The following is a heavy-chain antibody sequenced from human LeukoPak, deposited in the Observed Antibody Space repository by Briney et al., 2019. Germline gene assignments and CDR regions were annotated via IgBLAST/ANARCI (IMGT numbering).Heavy chain of an antibody. CDR1: GYTCTSYG. D-gene: IGHD6-13*01. V-gene: IGHV1-18*01. Sequence: ASVKVSCKASGYTCTSYGISWVRQAPGQGLEWMGWISAYNGNTKYAQKLQGRVTMTTDTSTSTAYMELRSLRSDDTAVYYCARVVAAAKGGSYYYYYMDVWGKGTTVTVSS. J-gene: IGHJ6*03. CDR3: ARVVAAAKGGSYYYYYMDV. CDR2: ISAYNGNT.